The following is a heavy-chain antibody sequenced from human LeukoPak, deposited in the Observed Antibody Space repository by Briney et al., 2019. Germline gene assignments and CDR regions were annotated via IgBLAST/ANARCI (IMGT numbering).Heavy chain of an antibody. V-gene: IGHV3-23*01. CDR1: GFTFSSYA. Sequence: PGGSLRLSCAASGFTFSSYAMSWVRQAPGKGLEWVSAISGSGGSTYYADSVKGRFTISRDNSKNTLYLQMNSLRAEDTAVYYCATQHDILTGYYYYYMDVWGKGTTVTVSS. CDR3: ATQHDILTGYYYYYMDV. CDR2: ISGSGGST. D-gene: IGHD3-9*01. J-gene: IGHJ6*03.